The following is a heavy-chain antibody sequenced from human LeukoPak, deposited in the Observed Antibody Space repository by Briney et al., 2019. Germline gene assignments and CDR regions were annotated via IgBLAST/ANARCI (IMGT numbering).Heavy chain of an antibody. D-gene: IGHD6-13*01. CDR1: GFTFGDYG. J-gene: IGHJ4*02. CDR2: ISSSSSYI. Sequence: GGSLRLSCTTSGFTFGDYGMSWFRQAPGKGLEWVSSISSSSSYIYYADSVKGRFTISRDNAKNSLYLQMNSLRAEDTAVYYCARDREGIAAAGSDYWGQGTLVTVSS. CDR3: ARDREGIAAAGSDY. V-gene: IGHV3-21*01.